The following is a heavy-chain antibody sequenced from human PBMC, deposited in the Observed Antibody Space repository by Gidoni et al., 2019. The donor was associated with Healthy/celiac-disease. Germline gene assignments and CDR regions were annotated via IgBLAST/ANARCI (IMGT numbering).Heavy chain of an antibody. CDR1: GFTFSNAW. J-gene: IGHJ5*02. CDR3: TTDLPDSWFDP. V-gene: IGHV3-15*01. Sequence: VQLVESGGGLVKPGRSLRLSCAASGFTFSNAWMSWVRQAPGKGLEWVGRSKRKTDGGTTDDAAPVKGRFTISRDDSKNTLYLQMNSLKTEDTAVYYCTTDLPDSWFDPWGQGTLVTVSS. D-gene: IGHD3-22*01. CDR2: SKRKTDGGTT.